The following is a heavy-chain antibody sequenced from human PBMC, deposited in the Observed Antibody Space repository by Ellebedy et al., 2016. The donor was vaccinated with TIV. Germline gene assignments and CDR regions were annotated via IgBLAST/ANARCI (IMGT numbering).Heavy chain of an antibody. Sequence: GESLKISCASSGFTVSNNYMIWVRQAPGKGLGRVSLIYSGGSTYYADSVKGRFTISRDNSKNTLYLQMNSLRAEDTAVYYCARNPSGSHYGWGRGTLVTVSS. CDR3: ARNPSGSHYG. V-gene: IGHV3-53*01. CDR1: GFTVSNNY. J-gene: IGHJ4*02. CDR2: IYSGGST. D-gene: IGHD1-26*01.